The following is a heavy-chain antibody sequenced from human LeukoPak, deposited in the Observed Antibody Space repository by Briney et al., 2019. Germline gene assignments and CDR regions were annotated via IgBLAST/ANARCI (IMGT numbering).Heavy chain of an antibody. CDR2: ISYDGSNK. J-gene: IGHJ3*02. CDR3: ARIFKPSVGAFDI. D-gene: IGHD1-26*01. Sequence: GGSLRLSCAASGFTFSSYGMHWVRQAPGKGLEWVAVISYDGSNKYYADSVKGRFTISRDNSKNTLYLQMNSLRAEDTAVYYCARIFKPSVGAFDIWGQGTMVTVSS. V-gene: IGHV3-30*03. CDR1: GFTFSSYG.